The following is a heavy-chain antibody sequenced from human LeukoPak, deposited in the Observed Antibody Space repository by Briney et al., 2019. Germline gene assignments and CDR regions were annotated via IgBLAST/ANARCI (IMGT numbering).Heavy chain of an antibody. Sequence: GGSLRLSCAASGFTFSGYSMNWVRQAPGKGLEWVSFISSSSSYIYYADSVKGRFTMSRDNSRDMYLQMGSLRVEDTAVYYCARDGVATNDYWGQGILVAVSS. CDR2: ISSSSSYI. D-gene: IGHD5-12*01. CDR3: ARDGVATNDY. J-gene: IGHJ4*02. CDR1: GFTFSGYS. V-gene: IGHV3-21*06.